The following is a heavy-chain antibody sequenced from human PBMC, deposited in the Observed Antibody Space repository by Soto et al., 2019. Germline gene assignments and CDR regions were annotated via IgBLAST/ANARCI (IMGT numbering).Heavy chain of an antibody. V-gene: IGHV3-30-3*01. Sequence: GGSLRLSCAASGFTFSSYAMHWVRQAPGKGLEWVAVISYDGSNKYYADSVKGRFTISRDNSKNTLYLQMNSLRAEDTAVYYCARVVAAAATRGYYYYGMDVWGQGTTVTVSS. CDR2: ISYDGSNK. CDR1: GFTFSSYA. J-gene: IGHJ6*02. D-gene: IGHD6-13*01. CDR3: ARVVAAAATRGYYYYGMDV.